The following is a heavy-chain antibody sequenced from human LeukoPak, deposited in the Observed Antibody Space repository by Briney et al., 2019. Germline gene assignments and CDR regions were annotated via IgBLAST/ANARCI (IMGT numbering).Heavy chain of an antibody. CDR2: IIPIFGTA. CDR1: GGTFSSYA. CDR3: ARGDCSSTSCHYYYYGMDV. J-gene: IGHJ6*02. Sequence: ASVKVSCKASGGTFSSYAISWVRQAPGQGLEWMGGIIPIFGTANYAQKFQGRVTITADESTSTAYMELSSLRSEDTAVYYCARGDCSSTSCHYYYYGMDVWGQGTTVTVSS. D-gene: IGHD2-2*01. V-gene: IGHV1-69*01.